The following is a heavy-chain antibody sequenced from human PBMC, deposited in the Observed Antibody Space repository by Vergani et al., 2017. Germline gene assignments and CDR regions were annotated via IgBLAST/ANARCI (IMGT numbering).Heavy chain of an antibody. CDR3: ARVERSGWSRGDAFDI. V-gene: IGHV4-59*01. CDR1: GGSISSYY. J-gene: IGHJ3*02. Sequence: QVQLQESGPGLVKPSETLSLTCTVSGGSISSYYWSWIRHPPGKGLEWIGYIYYSGSTNYNPSLKSRVTISVDTSKNQFYLKLSSVTAADTAVYYCARVERSGWSRGDAFDIWGQGTMVTVSS. CDR2: IYYSGST. D-gene: IGHD6-19*01.